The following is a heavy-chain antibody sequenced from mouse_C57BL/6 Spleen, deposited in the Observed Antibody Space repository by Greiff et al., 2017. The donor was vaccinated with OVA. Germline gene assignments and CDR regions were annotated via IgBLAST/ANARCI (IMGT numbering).Heavy chain of an antibody. CDR1: GYTFTSYW. CDR2: IYPGSGST. V-gene: IGHV1-55*01. CDR3: ARRVTPYYYAMDY. J-gene: IGHJ4*01. Sequence: QVQLQQPGAELVKPGASVKMSCKASGYTFTSYWITWVKQRPGQGLEWIGDIYPGSGSTNYNEKFKSKATLTVDTSSSTAYMQLSSLTSEDSAVYYCARRVTPYYYAMDYWGQGTSVTVSS. D-gene: IGHD2-2*01.